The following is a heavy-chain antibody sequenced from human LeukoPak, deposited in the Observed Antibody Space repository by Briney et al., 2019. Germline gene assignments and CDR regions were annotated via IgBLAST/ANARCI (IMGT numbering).Heavy chain of an antibody. CDR1: GGSISSYY. V-gene: IGHV4-59*01. CDR2: IYYSGST. D-gene: IGHD3-3*01. J-gene: IGHJ3*02. CDR3: ARVPPYYDFWSGYYTGYAFDI. Sequence: SETLSLTCTVSGGSISSYYWSWIRQPPGKGLEWIGYIYYSGSTNYNPSLKSRVTISVDTSKNQFSLKLSPVTAADTAVYYCARVPPYYDFWSGYYTGYAFDIWGQGTMVTVSS.